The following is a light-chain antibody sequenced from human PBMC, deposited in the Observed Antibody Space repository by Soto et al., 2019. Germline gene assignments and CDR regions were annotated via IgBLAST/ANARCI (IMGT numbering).Light chain of an antibody. CDR1: QSISSY. J-gene: IGKJ1*01. Sequence: DIQMTQSPSSLSASVGDSVTIXXRASQSISSYLNWYQQKPGKAPKLXXYAASSLQSGVPSRFSGSGSGTDFSLTISSLQPEDFATYYCQQSYSTPPWTFGQGTKVDIK. CDR3: QQSYSTPPWT. V-gene: IGKV1-39*01. CDR2: AAS.